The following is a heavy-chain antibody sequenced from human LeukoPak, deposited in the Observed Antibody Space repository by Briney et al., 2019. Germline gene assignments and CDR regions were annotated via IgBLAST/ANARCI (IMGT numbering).Heavy chain of an antibody. V-gene: IGHV1-69*06. CDR1: GGTFSSYA. CDR2: IIPIFGTA. D-gene: IGHD5-18*01. J-gene: IGHJ3*02. CDR3: ARSIPRGYSYERHDAFDI. Sequence: SVKVSCKASGGTFSSYAISWVRQAPGQGLEWMGGIIPIFGTANYAQKFQGRVTITADKSTSTAYMELSRLRSDDTAVYYCARSIPRGYSYERHDAFDIWGQGTMVTVSS.